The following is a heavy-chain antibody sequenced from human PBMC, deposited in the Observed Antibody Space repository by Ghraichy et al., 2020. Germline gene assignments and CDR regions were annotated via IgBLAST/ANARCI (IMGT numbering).Heavy chain of an antibody. J-gene: IGHJ6*02. CDR3: ARDLGSGWYCDACYYYGMDV. V-gene: IGHV3-7*01. D-gene: IGHD6-19*01. CDR2: IKQDGSEK. Sequence: GGSLRLSCAASGFTFSSYWMSWVRQAPGKGLEWVANIKQDGSEKYYVDSVKGRFTISRDNAKNSLYLQMNSLRAEDTAVYYCARDLGSGWYCDACYYYGMDVWGQGTTVTVSS. CDR1: GFTFSSYW.